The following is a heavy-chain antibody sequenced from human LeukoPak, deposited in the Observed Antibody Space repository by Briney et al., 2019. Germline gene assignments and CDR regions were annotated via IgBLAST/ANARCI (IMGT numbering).Heavy chain of an antibody. CDR1: GYTFAGYY. CDR3: ATSYGSGSYSTHDAFDI. J-gene: IGHJ3*02. Sequence: ASVKVSCKASGYTFAGYYMHWVRQAPGQGLEWMGWINPNSGGTNYAQKFQGRVTMTRDTSISTAYMELSRLRSDDTAVYYCATSYGSGSYSTHDAFDIWGQGTMVTVSS. V-gene: IGHV1-2*02. CDR2: INPNSGGT. D-gene: IGHD3-10*01.